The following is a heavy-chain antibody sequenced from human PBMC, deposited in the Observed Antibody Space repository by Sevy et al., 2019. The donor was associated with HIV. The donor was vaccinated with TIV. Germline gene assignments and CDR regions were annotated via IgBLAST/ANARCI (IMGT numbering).Heavy chain of an antibody. Sequence: GGSLRLSCAASGFTFSSYGMHWVRQAPGKGLEWVAVIWYDGSNKYYADSVKGRFTISRDNSKNTLYLQMNSLKAEDTAVYYCAGMATTHDAFDIWGQGTMVTVSS. CDR3: AGMATTHDAFDI. J-gene: IGHJ3*02. CDR1: GFTFSSYG. CDR2: IWYDGSNK. V-gene: IGHV3-33*01. D-gene: IGHD5-12*01.